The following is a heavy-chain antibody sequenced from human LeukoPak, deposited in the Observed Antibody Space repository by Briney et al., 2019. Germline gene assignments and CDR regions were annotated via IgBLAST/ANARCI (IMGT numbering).Heavy chain of an antibody. J-gene: IGHJ4*02. CDR3: AKDPDGLVDY. V-gene: IGHV3-33*06. CDR1: GITFNLFA. Sequence: GGSLRLSCVASGITFNLFAMGWVRQAPGKGLEWVAVIWYGGSNKYYADSVKGRFTISRDNSKNTLYLQMNSLRAEDTAVYYCAKDPDGLVDYWGQGTPVTVSS. CDR2: IWYGGSNK. D-gene: IGHD4-17*01.